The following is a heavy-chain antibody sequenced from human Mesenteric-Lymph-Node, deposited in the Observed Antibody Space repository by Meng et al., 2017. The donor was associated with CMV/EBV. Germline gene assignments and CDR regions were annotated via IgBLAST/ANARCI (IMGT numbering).Heavy chain of an antibody. J-gene: IGHJ4*02. CDR3: ASGDDYKNYGGSSDY. V-gene: IGHV3-11*04. CDR1: GFTFSDYY. D-gene: IGHD4-11*01. CDR2: ISSRGSTI. Sequence: GESLKISCAASGFTFSDYYMSWIRQAPGKGLEWVSYISSRGSTIYYADSVKGRFTISRDNAKNSLYLQMNSLRAEDTAVYYCASGDDYKNYGGSSDYWGQGTLVTVSS.